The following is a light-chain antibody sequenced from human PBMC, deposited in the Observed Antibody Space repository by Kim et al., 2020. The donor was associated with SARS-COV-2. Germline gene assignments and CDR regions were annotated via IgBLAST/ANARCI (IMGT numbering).Light chain of an antibody. CDR3: CSYAGSYTWV. Sequence: QSVSITCTGTSSAVGDYNYDSWYQQHPGKAPKLMIYDVSKRPSGVPDRFSGSKSGNTASLTISELQAEDEADYYCCSYAGSYTWVFGGGTQLTVL. J-gene: IGLJ3*02. V-gene: IGLV2-11*01. CDR2: DVS. CDR1: SSAVGDYNY.